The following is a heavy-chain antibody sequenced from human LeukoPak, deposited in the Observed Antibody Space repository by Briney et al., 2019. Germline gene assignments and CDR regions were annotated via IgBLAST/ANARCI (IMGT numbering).Heavy chain of an antibody. CDR1: GFTFRRYW. D-gene: IGHD1-26*01. Sequence: GSLRLSCAASGFTFRRYWMHWVRQAPGQGLEWVSRIASDGSTVYAGSVKGRFTISRDNAKDSVYLQMNSLRVEDTAVYYCIGSGGWPGYWGQGTLVTVSS. CDR3: IGSGGWPGY. V-gene: IGHV3-74*01. J-gene: IGHJ4*02. CDR2: IASDGST.